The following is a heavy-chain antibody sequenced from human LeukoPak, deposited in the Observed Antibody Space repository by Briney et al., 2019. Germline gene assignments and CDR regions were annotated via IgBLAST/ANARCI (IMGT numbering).Heavy chain of an antibody. V-gene: IGHV3-49*03. D-gene: IGHD6-19*01. CDR2: IRSKAYGGTT. CDR1: GFTFGDYA. Sequence: GGSLRLSCTASGFTFGDYAMSWFRQAPGKGLEWVGFIRSKAYGGTTEYAASVKGRFTISRDDSKSIAYLQMNSLKTEDTAVYYCTIRTPGIAVADYWSQGTLVTVSS. J-gene: IGHJ4*02. CDR3: TIRTPGIAVADY.